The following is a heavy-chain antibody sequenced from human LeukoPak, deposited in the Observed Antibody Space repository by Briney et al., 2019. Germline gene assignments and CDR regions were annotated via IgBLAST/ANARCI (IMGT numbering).Heavy chain of an antibody. V-gene: IGHV3-74*01. J-gene: IGHJ4*02. D-gene: IGHD4-17*01. Sequence: PGGSLRLSCAASGFTFSSYWMHWVRQAPGKGLVWVSRITSDGSTTSSADSVKGRFTVSRDNAKNTLFLQMSSLRAEDTAVYYCARGQLRCPDYWGQGTLVTVSS. CDR1: GFTFSSYW. CDR3: ARGQLRCPDY. CDR2: ITSDGSTT.